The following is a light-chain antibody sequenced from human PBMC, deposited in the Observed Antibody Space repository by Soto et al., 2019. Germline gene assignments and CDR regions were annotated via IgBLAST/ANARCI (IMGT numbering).Light chain of an antibody. CDR1: SSDVGTYDY. J-gene: IGLJ1*01. V-gene: IGLV2-23*02. CDR2: DVT. CDR3: CSYAGTVAYV. Sequence: QSALTQPASVSGSPGQSIAISCTGTSSDVGTYDYVSWYQQYPDKAPKLIIYDVTKRPSGVPDRFSGSKSGDTASLTISGLQAEDEADYFCCSYAGTVAYVFGTGTKVTVL.